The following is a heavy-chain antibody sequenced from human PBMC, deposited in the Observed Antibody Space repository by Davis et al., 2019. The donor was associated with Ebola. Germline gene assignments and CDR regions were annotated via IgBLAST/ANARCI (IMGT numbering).Heavy chain of an antibody. Sequence: ASVKVSCKASGGTFSSYTISWVRQAPGQGLEWMGVINPSSGSTHYAQKFQGRVTMTRDTSTSTVYMELSSLRSEDTAVYYCARVSAFGYWGQGTLVTVSS. CDR1: GGTFSSYT. V-gene: IGHV1-46*01. J-gene: IGHJ4*02. CDR2: INPSSGST. D-gene: IGHD2-8*01. CDR3: ARVSAFGY.